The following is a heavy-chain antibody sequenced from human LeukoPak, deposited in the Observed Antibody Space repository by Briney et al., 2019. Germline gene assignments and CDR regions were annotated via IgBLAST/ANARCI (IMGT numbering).Heavy chain of an antibody. Sequence: KTSETLSLTCTVSDDSITSDIYFCGWIRQPPGKGLEWVGSVRFTGTSHYKPSLKSRVSISVDTSKKQFSLKLTSVTAADMAVYYCARQPGFGGWYFDYWGQGSLVTVSS. CDR1: DDSITSDIYF. V-gene: IGHV4-39*01. J-gene: IGHJ4*02. CDR3: ARQPGFGGWYFDY. D-gene: IGHD6-19*01. CDR2: VRFTGTS.